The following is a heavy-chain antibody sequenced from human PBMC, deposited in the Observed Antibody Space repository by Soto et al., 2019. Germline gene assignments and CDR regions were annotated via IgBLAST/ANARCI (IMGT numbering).Heavy chain of an antibody. CDR3: ARVFSRPITPIISIFGVVMGAIEDYYYYGMDG. V-gene: IGHV4-61*01. D-gene: IGHD3-3*01. J-gene: IGHJ6*02. Sequence: PSETLSLTCAVYGGFVSSGNYYWSWIRQPPGKGLEWIGEMSHSSGTNFNPSLKSRVTISVDTSKNQISLKISSVTATNTAVYYFARVFSRPITPIISIFGVVMGAIEDYYYYGMDGWGQGTTVT. CDR1: GGFVSSGNYY. CDR2: MSHSSGT.